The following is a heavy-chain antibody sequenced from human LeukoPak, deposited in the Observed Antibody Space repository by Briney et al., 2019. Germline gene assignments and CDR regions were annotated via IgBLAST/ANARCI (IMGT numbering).Heavy chain of an antibody. Sequence: PGGSLRLSCAASGFTFSDYYMSWIRQAPGKGLEWVSYIISSGSTIYYADSVRGRFTIPTDNAKNSLYLQMNSLRAEDTAVYYCARMLLNWFDPWGQGTLVTVSS. CDR2: IISSGSTI. V-gene: IGHV3-11*04. CDR3: ARMLLNWFDP. D-gene: IGHD3-16*01. CDR1: GFTFSDYY. J-gene: IGHJ5*02.